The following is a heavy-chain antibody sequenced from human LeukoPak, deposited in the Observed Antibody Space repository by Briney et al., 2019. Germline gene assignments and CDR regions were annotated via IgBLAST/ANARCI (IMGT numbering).Heavy chain of an antibody. V-gene: IGHV1-2*02. J-gene: IGHJ6*02. CDR2: INPNSGGT. Sequence: ASVTVSCKASGYTFTGYYMHWVRQAPGQGLEWMGWINPNSGGTNYAQKSQGRVTMTRDTSISTAYMELSRLRSDDTAVYYCAIGYCSSTSCLEVYYYYGMDVWGQGTTVTVSS. D-gene: IGHD2-2*01. CDR1: GYTFTGYY. CDR3: AIGYCSSTSCLEVYYYYGMDV.